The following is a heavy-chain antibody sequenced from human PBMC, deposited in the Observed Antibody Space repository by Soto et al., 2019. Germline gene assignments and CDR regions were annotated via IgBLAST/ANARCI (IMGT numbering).Heavy chain of an antibody. J-gene: IGHJ3*02. V-gene: IGHV4-30-4*01. D-gene: IGHD4-17*01. CDR2: IYYSGST. CDR3: ARDKRDYGDYGRRVDAFDI. CDR1: GGSISSGDYY. Sequence: SETLSLTCTVSGGSISSGDYYWSWIRQPPGKGLEWIGYIYYSGSTYYNPSLKSRVTISVDTSKNQFSLRLSSVTAADTAVYYCARDKRDYGDYGRRVDAFDIWGQGTMVTVSS.